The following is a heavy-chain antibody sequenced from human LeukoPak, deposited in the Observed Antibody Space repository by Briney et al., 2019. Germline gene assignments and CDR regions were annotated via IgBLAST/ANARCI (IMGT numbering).Heavy chain of an antibody. CDR2: INHSGNP. V-gene: IGHV4-34*01. Sequence: PSETLSLTCAVHGGSFSGYYWSWIRQPTGKGLEWNGDINHSGNPNYNPSLKSRVTISDNTSKNQYSLNLSAVTAPDTAVYYCARANRRPKSFIIVGATYYFDYWGQGTLVTVSS. CDR1: GGSFSGYY. CDR3: ARANRRPKSFIIVGATYYFDY. J-gene: IGHJ4*02. D-gene: IGHD1-26*01.